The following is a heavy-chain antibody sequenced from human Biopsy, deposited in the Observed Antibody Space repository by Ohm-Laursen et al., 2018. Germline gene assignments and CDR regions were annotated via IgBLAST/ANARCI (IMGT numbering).Heavy chain of an antibody. J-gene: IGHJ2*01. V-gene: IGHV4-31*03. CDR3: VREPKTGTAEAWYFDL. CDR2: ISYNERT. D-gene: IGHD3-9*01. CDR1: GASVKTSGYF. Sequence: SQTLSLTCIVSGASVKTSGYFWAWIRQRPGKGLEWIGYISYNERTHYNPSLTSRLAISFDTSNNRISLQLRSVSVVDTAVYYCVREPKTGTAEAWYFDLWGRGSPVTVPS.